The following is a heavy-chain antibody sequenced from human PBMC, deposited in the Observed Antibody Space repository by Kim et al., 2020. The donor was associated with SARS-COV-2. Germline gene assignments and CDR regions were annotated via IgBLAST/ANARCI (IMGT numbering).Heavy chain of an antibody. Sequence: LRSRVTISLDTSKNQYSLKVSSVTAADTAVYYCARHREGHRYGYEYNWIDPWGQGTLVTVSS. V-gene: IGHV4-39*01. J-gene: IGHJ5*02. CDR3: ARHREGHRYGYEYNWIDP. D-gene: IGHD5-18*01.